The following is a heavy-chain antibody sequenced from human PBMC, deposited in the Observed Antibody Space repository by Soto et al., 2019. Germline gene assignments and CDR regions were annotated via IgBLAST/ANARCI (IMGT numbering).Heavy chain of an antibody. CDR3: ARDLSGYSYGRNCDYYYGMDV. J-gene: IGHJ6*02. Sequence: PGGSLRLSCAASGFTFSSYAMHWVRQAPGKGLEWVAVISYDGSNKYYADSVKGRFTISRDNSKNTLYLQMNSLRAEDTAVYYCARDLSGYSYGRNCDYYYGMDVWGQGTTVTVSS. CDR1: GFTFSSYA. D-gene: IGHD5-18*01. V-gene: IGHV3-30-3*01. CDR2: ISYDGSNK.